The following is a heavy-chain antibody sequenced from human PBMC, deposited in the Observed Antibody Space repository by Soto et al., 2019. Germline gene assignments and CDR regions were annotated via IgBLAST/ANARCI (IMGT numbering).Heavy chain of an antibody. D-gene: IGHD3-3*01. Sequence: QVQLQQWGAGLLKPSETLSLTCAVYGGSFSGYYWSWIRQPPGKGLEWIGEINHSGSTNYNPSLKSRVTISVDTSKNQFSLNLSSVTAADTAVYYCARGRNFWSGYSKSTYYFDYWGQGTLVTVSS. J-gene: IGHJ4*02. CDR1: GGSFSGYY. V-gene: IGHV4-34*01. CDR3: ARGRNFWSGYSKSTYYFDY. CDR2: INHSGST.